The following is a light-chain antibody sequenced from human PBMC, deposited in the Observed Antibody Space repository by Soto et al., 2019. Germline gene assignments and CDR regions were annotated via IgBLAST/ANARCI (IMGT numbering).Light chain of an antibody. V-gene: IGLV2-14*01. CDR2: EVT. CDR1: SSDVGSYNY. J-gene: IGLJ1*01. CDR3: SSYRSSSTYV. Sequence: QSALTQPASVSGSPGQSITISCTGTSSDVGSYNYVSWHQQHPGQAPRLMYEVTHRASGVPDRFSASKSGNTASLTISGLQAGDEADYYCSSYRSSSTYVFGTGTKVTVL.